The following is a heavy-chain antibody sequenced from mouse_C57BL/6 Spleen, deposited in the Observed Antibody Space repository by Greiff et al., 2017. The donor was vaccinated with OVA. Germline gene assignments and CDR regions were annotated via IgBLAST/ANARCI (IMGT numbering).Heavy chain of an antibody. CDR3: GRRAYGYEGFAY. CDR2: IDPSDSYT. D-gene: IGHD2-2*01. V-gene: IGHV1-50*01. Sequence: VQLQQPGAELVKPGASVKLSCKASGYTFTSYWMQWVKQRPGQGLEWIGEIDPSDSYTNYNQKFKGNGTVTVDTYASTDKMQLSSLTTEDSAVYNCGRRAYGYEGFAYWGQGTLVTVSA. J-gene: IGHJ3*01. CDR1: GYTFTSYW.